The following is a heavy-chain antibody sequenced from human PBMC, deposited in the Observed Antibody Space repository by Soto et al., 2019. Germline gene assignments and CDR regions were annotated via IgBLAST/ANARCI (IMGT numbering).Heavy chain of an antibody. D-gene: IGHD2-2*01. V-gene: IGHV3-21*01. CDR1: GFTFSSYS. CDR2: ISSSSSYI. Sequence: GGSLRLSCAASGFTFSSYSMNWVRQAPGKGLEWVSSISSSSSYIYYADSVKGRLTISRDNAKNSLYLQMNSLRAEDTAVYYCASDIVVVPAALYGMDVWGQGTTVTVSS. J-gene: IGHJ6*02. CDR3: ASDIVVVPAALYGMDV.